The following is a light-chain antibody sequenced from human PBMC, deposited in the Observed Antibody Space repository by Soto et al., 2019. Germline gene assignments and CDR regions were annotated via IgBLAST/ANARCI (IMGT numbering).Light chain of an antibody. V-gene: IGKV3-20*01. Sequence: EVVLTQSPGTLSLSPGERATLSCRTSQTVSSSFLAWYQQNPGQAPSLIMFDASNRDNDDPDRFSGSGSGTDFTLTIGRLEPDDFAAYYCQQFGSLGTFGQGTKVEIK. CDR2: DAS. CDR3: QQFGSLGT. J-gene: IGKJ1*01. CDR1: QTVSSSF.